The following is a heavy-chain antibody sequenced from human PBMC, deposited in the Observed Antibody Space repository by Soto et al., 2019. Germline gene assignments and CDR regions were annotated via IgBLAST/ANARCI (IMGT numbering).Heavy chain of an antibody. J-gene: IGHJ6*02. Sequence: AAVKVSCKASGGTFSSYAISWVRQAPGQGLEWMGGIIHIFGTANYAQKFQGRVTLTADKSTSTAYMELSSLSSEDTAVYYCARSEWLRSAGYYYYGMDVWGQGTTVTVSS. CDR1: GGTFSSYA. V-gene: IGHV1-69*06. D-gene: IGHD5-12*01. CDR3: ARSEWLRSAGYYYYGMDV. CDR2: IIHIFGTA.